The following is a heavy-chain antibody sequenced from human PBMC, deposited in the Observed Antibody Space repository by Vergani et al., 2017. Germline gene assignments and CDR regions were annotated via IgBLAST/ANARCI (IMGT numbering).Heavy chain of an antibody. CDR1: GFTFSSYA. CDR3: ARARSDIAARLTVDAFDI. J-gene: IGHJ3*02. CDR2: ISSSSSYI. V-gene: IGHV3-21*01. Sequence: EVQLLESGGGLVQPGGSLRLSCAASGFTFSSYAMSWVRQAPGKGLEWVSSISSSSSYIYYADSVKGRFTISRDNAKNSLYLQMNSLRAEDTAVYYCARARSDIAARLTVDAFDIWGQGTMVTVSS. D-gene: IGHD6-6*01.